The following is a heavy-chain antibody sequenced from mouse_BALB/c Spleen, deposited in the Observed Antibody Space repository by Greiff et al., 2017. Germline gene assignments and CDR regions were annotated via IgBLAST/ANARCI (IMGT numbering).Heavy chain of an antibody. CDR1: GFTFSSFG. V-gene: IGHV5-17*02. CDR3: ARWRRDAMDY. Sequence: DVQLQESGGGLVQPGGSRKLSCAASGFTFSSFGMHWVRQAPEKGLEWVAYISSGSSTIYYADTVKGRFTISRDNPKNTLFLQMTSLRSEDTAMYYCARWRRDAMDYWGQGTSVTVSS. J-gene: IGHJ4*01. CDR2: ISSGSSTI.